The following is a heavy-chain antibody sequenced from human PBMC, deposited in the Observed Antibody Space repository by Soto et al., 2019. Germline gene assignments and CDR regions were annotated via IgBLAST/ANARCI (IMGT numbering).Heavy chain of an antibody. CDR1: GSPISSYY. J-gene: IGHJ4*01. CDR2: IYYTGTT. Sequence: SETLSLTCTVSGSPISSYYWSWFRQPPEQGLEWVGYIYYTGTTTYNPSLKSRVTVSLDTSKRQFSLKLRSVTAADTALYYCARLGDYYQAFDYWGQGALVTVSS. D-gene: IGHD3-22*01. V-gene: IGHV4-59*08. CDR3: ARLGDYYQAFDY.